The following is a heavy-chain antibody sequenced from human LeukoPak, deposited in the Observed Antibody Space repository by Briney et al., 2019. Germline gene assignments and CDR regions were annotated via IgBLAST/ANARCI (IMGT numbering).Heavy chain of an antibody. CDR3: GKDQNVAAAGFPYDY. Sequence: PGGSLRLSCAASGFTFSNYAMSWVRHAPGKGLEWVSAISGSGDSTYYADSVEGRFTISRDNSKNTLYLQMNSLRAEDTAVYYCGKDQNVAAAGFPYDYWGQGTLVTVSS. CDR2: ISGSGDST. V-gene: IGHV3-23*01. CDR1: GFTFSNYA. J-gene: IGHJ4*02. D-gene: IGHD6-13*01.